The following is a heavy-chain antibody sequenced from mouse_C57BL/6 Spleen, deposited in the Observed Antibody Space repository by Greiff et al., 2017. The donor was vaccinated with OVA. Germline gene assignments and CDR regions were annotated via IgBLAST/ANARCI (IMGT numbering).Heavy chain of an antibody. CDR2: ISSGSSTI. D-gene: IGHD2-2*01. CDR1: GFTFSDYG. V-gene: IGHV5-17*01. CDR3: ARSTMVTSFDY. Sequence: EVKLMESGGGLVKPGGSLKLSCAASGFTFSDYGMHWVRQAPEKGLEWVAYISSGSSTIYYADTVKGRFTISRDNAKHPLFLQMTSLRSEDTAMYYCARSTMVTSFDYWGQGTTLTVSS. J-gene: IGHJ2*01.